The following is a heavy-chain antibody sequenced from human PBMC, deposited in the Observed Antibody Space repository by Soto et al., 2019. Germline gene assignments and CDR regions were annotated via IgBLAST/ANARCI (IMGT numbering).Heavy chain of an antibody. D-gene: IGHD1-1*01. CDR3: VRSGTAPMLRHNWCDP. CDR2: ITTTSRYI. CDR1: GFTFTTYD. V-gene: IGHV3-21*01. Sequence: EVQLVESGGGLVKPGGSLRLSCAASGFTFTTYDMNWVRQAPGKGLEWVSSITTTSRYIYYADSVRGRFTISRDNAKNSLFLQMDSLRAADTAVYYGVRSGTAPMLRHNWCDPWGQGTLVTVSS. J-gene: IGHJ5*02.